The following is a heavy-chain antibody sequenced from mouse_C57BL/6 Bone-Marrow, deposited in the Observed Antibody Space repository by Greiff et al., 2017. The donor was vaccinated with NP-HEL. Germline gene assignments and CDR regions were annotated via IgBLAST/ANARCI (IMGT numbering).Heavy chain of an antibody. J-gene: IGHJ3*01. CDR1: GFTFSDYG. D-gene: IGHD3-2*02. CDR2: ISSGSSTI. V-gene: IGHV5-17*01. CDR3: ASVRQLRLRGFAY. Sequence: EVQLVESGGGLVKPGGSLKLSCAASGFTFSDYGMHWVRQAPEKGLEWVAYISSGSSTIYYADTVKGRFTISRDNAKHTLFLQMTSLRSEDTAMYYCASVRQLRLRGFAYWGKGTLVTVSA.